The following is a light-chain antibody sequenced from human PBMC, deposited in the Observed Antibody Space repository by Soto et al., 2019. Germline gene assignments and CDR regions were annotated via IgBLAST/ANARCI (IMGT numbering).Light chain of an antibody. CDR3: QRYDSLPPT. Sequence: DIQMTQSPSSLSASVGDRVTITCQASHDIKKYLNWYQEKPGKAPKLLIYDASNLQTGVPSRFSGSGPGTHFTFTISSLQPEDISTYYCQRYDSLPPTFGQGTRLDIK. CDR1: HDIKKY. V-gene: IGKV1-33*01. J-gene: IGKJ5*01. CDR2: DAS.